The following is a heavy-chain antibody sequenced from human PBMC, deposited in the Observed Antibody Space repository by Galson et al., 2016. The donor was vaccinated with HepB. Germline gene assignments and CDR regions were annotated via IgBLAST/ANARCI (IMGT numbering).Heavy chain of an antibody. Sequence: SLRLSCAASGFTVSSDYMNWVRQAPGKGLEWVSVIYSGGTTYYADSVKGRFTISRDNSKSTVYLQMNSLRAEDTAVYYCASLRFKGFDLWGRGTLVTVSS. CDR1: GFTVSSDY. D-gene: IGHD3-3*01. J-gene: IGHJ2*01. CDR2: IYSGGTT. CDR3: ASLRFKGFDL. V-gene: IGHV3-53*01.